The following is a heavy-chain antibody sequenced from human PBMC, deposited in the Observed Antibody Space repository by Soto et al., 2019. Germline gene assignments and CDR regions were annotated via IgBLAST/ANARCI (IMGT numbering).Heavy chain of an antibody. CDR1: GYTFTSYG. D-gene: IGHD1-7*01. CDR3: ARRLELRTLPDY. CDR2: ISAYNGNT. V-gene: IGHV1-18*01. Sequence: ASVKVSCKASGYTFTSYGISWVRQAPGQGLEWMGWISAYNGNTNYAQKLQGRVTMTTDTSTSTAYMELRSLGSDDTAVYYCARRLELRTLPDYWGQGTLVTVSS. J-gene: IGHJ4*02.